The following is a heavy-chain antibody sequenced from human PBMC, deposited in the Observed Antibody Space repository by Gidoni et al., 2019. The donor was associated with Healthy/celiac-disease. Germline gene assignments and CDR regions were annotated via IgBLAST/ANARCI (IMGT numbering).Heavy chain of an antibody. D-gene: IGHD2-21*02. CDR1: GGSISSSSYY. Sequence: QLQLQESGPGLVKPSETLSLTCTGSGGSISSSSYYWGWIRQPPGKGLEGIGSIYYSGSSYYTPSLKGRVTISVATAKNQFSLKLSSVTRPATAVYYCAPSVVTATRPPYFDYWGQGTLVTVSS. CDR3: APSVVTATRPPYFDY. CDR2: IYYSGSS. V-gene: IGHV4-39*07. J-gene: IGHJ4*02.